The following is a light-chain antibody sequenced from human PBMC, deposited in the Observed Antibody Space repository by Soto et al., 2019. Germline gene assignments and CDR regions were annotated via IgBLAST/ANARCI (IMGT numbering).Light chain of an antibody. V-gene: IGKV3-20*01. CDR3: QQYDKSPIT. CDR2: GAS. Sequence: DSLLTQSPGTLSLSPGERASLSCGASQSISSSFLAWYQQKPGQAPRLLIYGASSRATGIPDRFSGTGSETDFTLTISRLEPEDLAVYYCQQYDKSPITFGQGTRLEI. CDR1: QSISSSF. J-gene: IGKJ5*01.